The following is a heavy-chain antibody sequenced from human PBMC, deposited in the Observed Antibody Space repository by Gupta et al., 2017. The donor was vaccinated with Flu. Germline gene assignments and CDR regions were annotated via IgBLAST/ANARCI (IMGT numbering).Heavy chain of an antibody. J-gene: IGHJ5*02. CDR1: GGYFSGYF. D-gene: IGHD3-10*01. Sequence: QVQLQQWGAGLLKPSETLSLTCAVSGGYFSGYFWRWIRQPPGKGLEWIGEVNHSGFTYDNPSLKSRVTISVDTSNNQFSLKLSYVTAADTAVYYCARKCRGVIIGLDTWGQVTLVTVS. V-gene: IGHV4-34*01. CDR2: VNHSGFT. CDR3: ARKCRGVIIGLDT.